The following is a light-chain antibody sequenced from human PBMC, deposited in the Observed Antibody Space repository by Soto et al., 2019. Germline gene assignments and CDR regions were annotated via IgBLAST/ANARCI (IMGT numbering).Light chain of an antibody. CDR2: DNF. J-gene: IGLJ2*01. CDR1: SSNIGSGYD. Sequence: QSVLTQPPSVSGAPGQRVTISCTGSSSNIGSGYDVHWYQQLPGTAPKLLIYDNFNRPSGVPDRFSGSKSGTSASLAITGLQAEDEADYYGQSYDSSLSGSVFGGGTQLTVL. CDR3: QSYDSSLSGSV. V-gene: IGLV1-40*01.